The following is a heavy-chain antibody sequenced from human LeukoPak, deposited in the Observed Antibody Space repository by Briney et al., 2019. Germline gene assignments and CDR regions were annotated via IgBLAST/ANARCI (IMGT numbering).Heavy chain of an antibody. CDR2: IYYSGST. CDR1: GGSIRSSNYY. CDR3: VRLFYYDSRGPPS. V-gene: IGHV4-39*01. D-gene: IGHD3-22*01. Sequence: SETLSLTCTVLGGSIRSSNYYWGWIRQPPGKVLGWIGSIYYSGSTYYNPSLKGRGTMSVDTSNNQFSLKLTSATATDTAVYYCVRLFYYDSRGPPSWGQGTLVTVSS. J-gene: IGHJ5*02.